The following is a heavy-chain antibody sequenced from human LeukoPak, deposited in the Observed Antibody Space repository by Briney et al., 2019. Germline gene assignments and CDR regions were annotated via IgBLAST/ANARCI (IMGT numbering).Heavy chain of an antibody. J-gene: IGHJ5*02. CDR2: INHSGST. V-gene: IGHV4-34*01. D-gene: IGHD3-10*01. Sequence: ASETLSLTCAVYGGSFSGYYWSWIRQPPGKGLEWIGEINHSGSTNYNPSLKSRVTISVDTSKNQFSLKLSSVTAADTAVYYCARHKSLREYYYGSGTRWFDPWGQGTLVTVSS. CDR3: ARHKSLREYYYGSGTRWFDP. CDR1: GGSFSGYY.